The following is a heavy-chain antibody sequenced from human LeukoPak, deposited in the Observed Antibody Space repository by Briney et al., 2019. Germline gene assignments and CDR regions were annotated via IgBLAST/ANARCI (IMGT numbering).Heavy chain of an antibody. CDR1: GFTFSSYA. D-gene: IGHD6-19*01. V-gene: IGHV3-23*01. CDR2: ISGSGGST. J-gene: IGHJ4*02. CDR3: AKDISSGWLFYFDY. Sequence: GGSLRLSCAASGFTFSSYAMSWVRQAPGKGLEWVSAISGSGGSTYYADPVKGRFTISRDNSKNTLYLQMNSLRAEDTAVYYCAKDISSGWLFYFDYWGQGTLVTVSS.